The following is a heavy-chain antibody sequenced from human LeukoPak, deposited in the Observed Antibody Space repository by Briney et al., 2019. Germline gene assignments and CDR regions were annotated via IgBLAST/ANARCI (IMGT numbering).Heavy chain of an antibody. J-gene: IGHJ4*02. D-gene: IGHD3-22*01. CDR2: INWNGGST. Sequence: PEGSLRLSCAASGFTFSSYSMNWVRQAPGKGLEWVSGINWNGGSTGYADSVKGRFTISRDNAKNSLYLQMNSLRAEDTALYHCARDGKIGPYDSSGYSDYWGQGTLVTVSS. V-gene: IGHV3-20*01. CDR3: ARDGKIGPYDSSGYSDY. CDR1: GFTFSSYS.